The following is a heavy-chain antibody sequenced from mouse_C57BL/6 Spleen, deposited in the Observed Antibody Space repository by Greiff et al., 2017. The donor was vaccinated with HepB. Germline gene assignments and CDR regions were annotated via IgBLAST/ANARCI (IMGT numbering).Heavy chain of an antibody. J-gene: IGHJ3*01. V-gene: IGHV1-59*01. CDR1: GYTFTSYW. CDR2: IDPSDSYT. Sequence: VKLQQPGAELVRPGTSVKLSCKASGYTFTSYWMHWVKQRPGQGLEWIGVIDPSDSYTNYNQKFKGKATLTVDTSSSTAYMLLSSLTSEDSAVYYCARSGAWFAYWGQGTLVTVSA. CDR3: ARSGAWFAY.